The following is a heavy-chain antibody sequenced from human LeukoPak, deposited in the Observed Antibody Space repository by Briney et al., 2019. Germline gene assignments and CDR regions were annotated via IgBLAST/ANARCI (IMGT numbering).Heavy chain of an antibody. D-gene: IGHD4-23*01. CDR3: AKGGYGGNSWYFDL. CDR1: GFTFSNYA. CDR2: FSASGGST. V-gene: IGHV3-23*01. Sequence: GGSLRLSCAAPGFTFSNYAMSWVRPAPGKGREWVSAFSASGGSTYYADSVKGRFTISRDNSKNTLYLQMNSLRAEDTAVYYCAKGGYGGNSWYFDLWGRGTLVTVS. J-gene: IGHJ2*01.